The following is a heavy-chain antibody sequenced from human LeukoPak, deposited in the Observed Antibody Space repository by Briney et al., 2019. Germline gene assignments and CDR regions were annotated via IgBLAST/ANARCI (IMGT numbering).Heavy chain of an antibody. V-gene: IGHV3-33*01. CDR1: GFTFSSYG. CDR3: ARDGYCSSTSCRQYYYGMDV. D-gene: IGHD2-2*03. CDR2: IWYDGSNK. Sequence: GGSLRLSCAASGFTFSSYGMHWVRQAPGKGLEWVAVIWYDGSNKYYADSVKGRFTISRDNSKNTLYLQMNSLRAEDTAVYYCARDGYCSSTSCRQYYYGMDVWGKGTTVTVSS. J-gene: IGHJ6*04.